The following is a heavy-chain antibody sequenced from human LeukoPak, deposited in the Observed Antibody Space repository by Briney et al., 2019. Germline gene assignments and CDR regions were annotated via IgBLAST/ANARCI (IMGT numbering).Heavy chain of an antibody. CDR1: GGSFSGYY. CDR3: AGTSSGWDVYDY. V-gene: IGHV4-34*01. CDR2: INHSGST. Sequence: SETLSLTCAVYGGSFSGYYWTYIRQPPGKGLEWIGEINHSGSTNYNPSLKSRVTISVDTSKNQFSLKLSSVTAADTAVYYCAGTSSGWDVYDYWGQGTLVTVSS. D-gene: IGHD6-19*01. J-gene: IGHJ4*02.